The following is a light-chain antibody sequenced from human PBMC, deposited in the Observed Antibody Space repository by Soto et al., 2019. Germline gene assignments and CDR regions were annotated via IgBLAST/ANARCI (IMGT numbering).Light chain of an antibody. Sequence: EIVLTQSPATLSLSPGERATLSCRASQSVSSYLAWYQQKPGQAPRLLIYDASNRATGIPARFSGSGSGTDFTLTSSSLEPEDFAVDYCQQRSNGPLTGGGGTKVEIK. CDR3: QQRSNGPLT. V-gene: IGKV3-11*01. J-gene: IGKJ4*01. CDR1: QSVSSY. CDR2: DAS.